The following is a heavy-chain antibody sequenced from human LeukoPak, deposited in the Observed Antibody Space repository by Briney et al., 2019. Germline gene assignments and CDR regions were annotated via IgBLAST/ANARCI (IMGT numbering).Heavy chain of an antibody. J-gene: IGHJ4*02. V-gene: IGHV1-69*05. Sequence: SVKVSCKASGGTFSSYAISWVRQAPGQGLEWMGGIIPTFGTANYAQKFQGRVTITTDESTSTAYMELSSLRSEDTAVYYCARGRYYYDSSGYWGFDYWGQGTLVTVSS. D-gene: IGHD3-22*01. CDR3: ARGRYYYDSSGYWGFDY. CDR2: IIPTFGTA. CDR1: GGTFSSYA.